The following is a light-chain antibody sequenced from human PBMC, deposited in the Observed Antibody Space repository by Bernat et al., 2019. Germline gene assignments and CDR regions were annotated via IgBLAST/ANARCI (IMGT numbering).Light chain of an antibody. CDR1: SSDVGSYNY. V-gene: IGLV2-11*01. CDR3: CSYAGGYTWV. Sequence: QSALTQPRSVSGSPGQSVTISCTGTSSDVGSYNYVSWYRQHPGKAPKLMISDVTERPSGVPDRFSVSKSGNTASLTISGLQAEDEADYYCCSYAGGYTWVCGGGTKLTVL. J-gene: IGLJ3*02. CDR2: DVT.